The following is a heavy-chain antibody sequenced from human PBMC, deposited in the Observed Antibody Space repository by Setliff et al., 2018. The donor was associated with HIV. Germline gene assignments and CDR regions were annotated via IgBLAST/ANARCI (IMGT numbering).Heavy chain of an antibody. CDR1: GFTFSSYW. D-gene: IGHD6-13*01. CDR3: ARDGPGGSFGY. J-gene: IGHJ4*02. Sequence: GGSLRLSCAASGFTFSSYWMSWVRQAPGKGLEWVANIKQDGSEKHYVDSVKGRFTISRDNAKNSVYLQMNSLRVEDTAVYYCARDGPGGSFGYWGQGTPVTVSS. CDR2: IKQDGSEK. V-gene: IGHV3-7*01.